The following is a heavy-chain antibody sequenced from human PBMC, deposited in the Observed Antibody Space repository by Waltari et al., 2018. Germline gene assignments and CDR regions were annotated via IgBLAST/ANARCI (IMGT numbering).Heavy chain of an antibody. V-gene: IGHV3-30*02. CDR2: MRSDGVSK. D-gene: IGHD3-16*01. CDR1: GFTFSDYG. J-gene: IGHJ4*02. Sequence: QIQLVESGGGVVQPGGSLRLSCVASGFTFSDYGIHWVRQAPGKGLGWVAFMRSDGVSKFYADSLKGRFTISRDDSKSTLYLQLNSLSAEDTAVYYCARISGFYYDRGSLTFLHWGRGTLLTVSS. CDR3: ARISGFYYDRGSLTFLH.